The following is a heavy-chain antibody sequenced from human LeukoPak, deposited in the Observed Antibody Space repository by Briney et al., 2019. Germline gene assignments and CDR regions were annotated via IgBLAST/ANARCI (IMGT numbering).Heavy chain of an antibody. J-gene: IGHJ3*02. CDR3: ARGRTGYSSGGEVGGPDAFDI. V-gene: IGHV1-69*13. D-gene: IGHD6-19*01. Sequence: SVKVSCKASGGTFSSYAISWVRQAPGQGLEWMGGIIPIFGTASYAQKFQGRVTITADESTSTAYMELSSLRSEDTAVYYCARGRTGYSSGGEVGGPDAFDIWGQGTMVTVSS. CDR2: IIPIFGTA. CDR1: GGTFSSYA.